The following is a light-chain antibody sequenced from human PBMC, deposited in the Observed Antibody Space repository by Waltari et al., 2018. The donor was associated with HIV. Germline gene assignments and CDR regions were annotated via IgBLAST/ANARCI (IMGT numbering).Light chain of an antibody. CDR3: CSYAGSDTNFV. CDR2: EVS. Sequence: QSALTQPASVSGSPGQSITISCTGTSSDVGSYNLVSWYQQHPGKAPKLMIYEVSKWPSGASIRFSGSKSGTTASLTISGLQAEDEADYYCCSYAGSDTNFVFGTGTKVTVL. J-gene: IGLJ1*01. V-gene: IGLV2-23*02. CDR1: SSDVGSYNL.